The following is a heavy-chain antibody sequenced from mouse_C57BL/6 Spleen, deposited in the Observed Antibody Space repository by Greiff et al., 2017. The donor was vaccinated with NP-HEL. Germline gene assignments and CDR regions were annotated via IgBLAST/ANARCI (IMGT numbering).Heavy chain of an antibody. Sequence: QVQLQQPGAELVKPGASVKMSCKASGYTFTSYWITWVKQRPGQGLEWIGDIYPGSGSTNYNEKFKSKATLTVDTSSSTAYMQLSSLTSADSAVYYCAVVTTVVEGFAYWGQGTLVTVSA. CDR2: IYPGSGST. D-gene: IGHD1-1*01. CDR3: AVVTTVVEGFAY. CDR1: GYTFTSYW. V-gene: IGHV1-55*01. J-gene: IGHJ3*01.